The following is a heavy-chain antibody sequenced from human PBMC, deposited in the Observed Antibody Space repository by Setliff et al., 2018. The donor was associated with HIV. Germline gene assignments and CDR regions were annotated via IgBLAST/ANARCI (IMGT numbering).Heavy chain of an antibody. CDR2: IYPGDSDT. CDR3: ARHSANGIQLWTRFDP. D-gene: IGHD5-18*01. V-gene: IGHV5-51*01. Sequence: GASLKISCKGSGYSFTSYWIGWVRQMPGKGLEWMGIIYPGDSDTRYSPSFQGQVTISADKSISTAYLQWSSLKASDTAMYYCARHSANGIQLWTRFDPWGQGTLVTVSS. CDR1: GYSFTSYW. J-gene: IGHJ5*02.